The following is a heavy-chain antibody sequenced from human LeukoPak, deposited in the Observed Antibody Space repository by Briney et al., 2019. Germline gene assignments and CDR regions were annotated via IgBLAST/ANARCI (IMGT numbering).Heavy chain of an antibody. CDR2: IYSGGST. CDR1: GFTFASYA. D-gene: IGHD6-19*01. V-gene: IGHV3-53*01. CDR3: ASRYSSGWYDY. Sequence: GGSLRLSCAASGFTFASYAMSWVRQAPGKGLEWVSIIYSGGSTYYADSVKGRFTISRDNSKNTLYLRMNSLRAEDTAVYYCASRYSSGWYDYWGQGTLVTVSS. J-gene: IGHJ4*02.